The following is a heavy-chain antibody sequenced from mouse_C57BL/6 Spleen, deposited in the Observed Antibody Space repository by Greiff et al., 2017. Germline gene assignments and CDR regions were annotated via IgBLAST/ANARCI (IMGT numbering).Heavy chain of an antibody. J-gene: IGHJ3*01. V-gene: IGHV1-55*01. Sequence: QVQLQQPGAELVKPGASVKMSCKASGYTFTSYWITWVKQRPGQGLEWIGDIYPGSGSTNYNEKFKSKATLTVDTSSSTAYMQLSSLTSEDSAVYYCAREGLMVGLPFAYWGQGTLVTVSA. D-gene: IGHD2-1*01. CDR2: IYPGSGST. CDR3: AREGLMVGLPFAY. CDR1: GYTFTSYW.